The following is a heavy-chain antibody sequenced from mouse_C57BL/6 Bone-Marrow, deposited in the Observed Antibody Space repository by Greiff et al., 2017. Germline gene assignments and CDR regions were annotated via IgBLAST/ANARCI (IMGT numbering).Heavy chain of an antibody. D-gene: IGHD1-1*01. CDR2: ISSGGSYT. Sequence: EVNVVESGGDLVKPGGSLKLSCAASGFTFSSYGMSWVRQTPDKRLEWVATISSGGSYTYYPDSVEGRFTRSRDNAKNTLYLQMSSLKSEDTAMYYCARERRYYYGSSYRGDYFDYWGQGTTLTVSS. J-gene: IGHJ2*01. V-gene: IGHV5-6*01. CDR3: ARERRYYYGSSYRGDYFDY. CDR1: GFTFSSYG.